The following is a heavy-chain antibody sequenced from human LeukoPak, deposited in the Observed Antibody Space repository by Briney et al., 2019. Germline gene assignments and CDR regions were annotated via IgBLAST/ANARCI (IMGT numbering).Heavy chain of an antibody. D-gene: IGHD3-9*01. V-gene: IGHV3-30*18. Sequence: GRSLRLSCAASGFTFSSYGMHWVRQAPGKGLEWVAVISYDGSNKYYADSVKGRFTISRDNSKNTLYLQMNSLRAEDTAVYYCAKTGTDILTGYYFDYWGQGTLVTVPS. J-gene: IGHJ4*02. CDR2: ISYDGSNK. CDR3: AKTGTDILTGYYFDY. CDR1: GFTFSSYG.